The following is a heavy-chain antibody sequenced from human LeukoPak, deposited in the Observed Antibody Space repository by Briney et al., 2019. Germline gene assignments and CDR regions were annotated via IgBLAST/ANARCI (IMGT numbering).Heavy chain of an antibody. Sequence: ASVKVSCKASGGTFSSYAISWVRQAPGQGLEWMGRIIPILGIANYAQKFQGRVTITADKSTSTAYMELSSLRSEDTAVYYCARDSSVKYYYDSSGYTYYFDYWGQGTLVTVSS. D-gene: IGHD3-22*01. CDR3: ARDSSVKYYYDSSGYTYYFDY. CDR2: IIPILGIA. J-gene: IGHJ4*02. V-gene: IGHV1-69*04. CDR1: GGTFSSYA.